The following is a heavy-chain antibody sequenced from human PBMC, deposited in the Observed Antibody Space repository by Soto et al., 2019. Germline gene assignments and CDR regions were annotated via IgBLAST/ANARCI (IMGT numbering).Heavy chain of an antibody. CDR1: GYTFTSHG. CDR3: ARVSSSIVVVPDYGMDV. D-gene: IGHD2-2*01. CDR2: ISVKNGNT. Sequence: ASVKVSCKASGYTFTSHGITWVRQAPGQGLEWMGWISVKNGNTKYAQKVQDRVTMTTDTSTSTAYLEVRSLRSDDTAVYYCARVSSSIVVVPDYGMDVWGQGTTVTVS. V-gene: IGHV1-18*04. J-gene: IGHJ6*02.